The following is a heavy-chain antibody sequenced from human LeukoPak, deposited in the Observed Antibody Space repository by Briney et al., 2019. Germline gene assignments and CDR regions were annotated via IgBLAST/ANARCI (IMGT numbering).Heavy chain of an antibody. D-gene: IGHD6-19*01. CDR1: GYTFTSYY. V-gene: IGHV1-46*01. CDR3: ARDLQVAGTGYFDY. CDR2: SNPSGGST. Sequence: ASVKVSCKASGYTFTSYYMHWVRQAPGQGLEWMGISNPSGGSTSYARKFQGRVTMTRDMSTSTVYMELSSLRSEDTAVYYCARDLQVAGTGYFDYWGQGTLVTVSS. J-gene: IGHJ4*02.